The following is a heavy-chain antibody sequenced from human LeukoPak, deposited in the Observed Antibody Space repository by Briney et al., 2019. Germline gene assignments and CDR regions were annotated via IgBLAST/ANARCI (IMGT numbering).Heavy chain of an antibody. V-gene: IGHV1-8*03. Sequence: ASVKVSCKASGYTFTSYDINWVRQATAQGLEWMGWMNPNSGNTDYAQKFQGRVTITRNNSISTAYMDLSSLTSDDTAVYYCARAYSSGWFDFDYWGQGTLVTVSS. D-gene: IGHD6-19*01. CDR2: MNPNSGNT. CDR1: GYTFTSYD. CDR3: ARAYSSGWFDFDY. J-gene: IGHJ4*02.